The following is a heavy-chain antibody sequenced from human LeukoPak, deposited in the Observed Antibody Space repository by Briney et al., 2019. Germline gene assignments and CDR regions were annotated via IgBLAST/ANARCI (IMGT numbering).Heavy chain of an antibody. J-gene: IGHJ5*02. CDR2: ISPYNGAT. D-gene: IGHD2-2*01. V-gene: IGHV1-18*01. Sequence: GASVKVSCKASGYSFNPYGIRWVRQAPGQGLEWMGWISPYNGATTHAQNRPGRLPMTTDTATSTAYMDLRSQRSDDTAVSYCARFPLMGSRPTGAPPAGFDPWGQGTLVTVAS. CDR1: GYSFNPYG. CDR3: ARFPLMGSRPTGAPPAGFDP.